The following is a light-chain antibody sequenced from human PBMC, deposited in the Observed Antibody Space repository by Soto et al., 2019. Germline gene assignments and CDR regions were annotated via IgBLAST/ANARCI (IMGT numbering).Light chain of an antibody. CDR2: DAS. V-gene: IGKV1-5*01. J-gene: IGKJ1*01. CDR1: QSISSW. CDR3: QHYNSYSWT. Sequence: DIQVTQSPSFLSASVGDRVTITCRASQSISSWLAWYQQQPGKATKLLISDASSLESGVPSRFSGSGSGTEFTLTISGLQPDDFATYYCQHYNSYSWTFGQGTKVDI.